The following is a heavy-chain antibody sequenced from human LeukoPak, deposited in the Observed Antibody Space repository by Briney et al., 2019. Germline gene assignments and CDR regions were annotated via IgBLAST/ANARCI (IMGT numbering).Heavy chain of an antibody. CDR1: GFTFSSYA. CDR3: ARDGQYYDSSGYTDY. V-gene: IGHV3-30-3*01. Sequence: PGRSLRLSCAASGFTFSSYAMHWVRQAPGKGLEGVAVTSYDGSNKYYADSVKGRFTISRDNSKNTLYLQMNSLRAEDTAVYYCARDGQYYDSSGYTDYWGQGTLVTVSS. J-gene: IGHJ4*02. CDR2: TSYDGSNK. D-gene: IGHD3-22*01.